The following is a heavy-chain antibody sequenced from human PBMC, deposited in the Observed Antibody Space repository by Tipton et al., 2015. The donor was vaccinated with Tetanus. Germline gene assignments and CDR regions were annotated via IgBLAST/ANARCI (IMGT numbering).Heavy chain of an antibody. J-gene: IGHJ4*02. D-gene: IGHD5-18*01. CDR1: GGSFSGYY. CDR2: INHSGST. Sequence: LSLTCAVYGGSFSGYYWSWIRQPPGKGLEWIGEINHSGSTNYNPSLKSRVTISVDTSKNQFSLKLSSVTAADTAVYYCASSEGSDTSMVTSFVYWGQGTLVTVSS. CDR3: ASSEGSDTSMVTSFVY. V-gene: IGHV4-34*01.